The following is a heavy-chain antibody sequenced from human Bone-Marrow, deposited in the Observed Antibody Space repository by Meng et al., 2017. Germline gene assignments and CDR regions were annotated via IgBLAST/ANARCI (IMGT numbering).Heavy chain of an antibody. CDR2: INTNTGNP. V-gene: IGHV7-4-1*02. D-gene: IGHD6-19*01. J-gene: IGHJ4*02. Sequence: ASVKVSCKASGGTFSSYAISWVRQAPGQGLEWMGWINTNTGNPTYAQGFTGRFVFSLDTSVSTAYLQISSLKAEDTAVYYCAKDQHSLSGWYFFPFGYWGQGTLVTVSS. CDR1: GGTFSSYA. CDR3: AKDQHSLSGWYFFPFGY.